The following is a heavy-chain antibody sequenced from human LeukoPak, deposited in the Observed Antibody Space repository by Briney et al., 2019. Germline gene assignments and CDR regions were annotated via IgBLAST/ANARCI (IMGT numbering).Heavy chain of an antibody. CDR2: IIPIFGTT. J-gene: IGHJ4*02. CDR1: GGTFSTYA. Sequence: SVKVSCKASGGTFSTYAISWVRQAPGQGLEWMGGIIPIFGTTNYAQKFQGRVTITADESTSTAYMELSSLRSEDTAVYYCARDHSYDILTGYLQWGQGTLVTVSS. V-gene: IGHV1-69*13. CDR3: ARDHSYDILTGYLQ. D-gene: IGHD3-9*01.